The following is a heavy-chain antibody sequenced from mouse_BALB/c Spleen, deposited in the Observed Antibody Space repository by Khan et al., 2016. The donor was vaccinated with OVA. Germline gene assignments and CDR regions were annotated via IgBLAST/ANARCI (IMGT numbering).Heavy chain of an antibody. D-gene: IGHD1-1*01. Sequence: VQLQQSGPELVRPGASVKISCKASGYSFTGYFMNWVLQSHGKSLEWIGRINPHIGETFYNQRFKDKATLTVDESSSTAHMERRILASEDSAVYYCTRIYSSDFDYWGQGTTLTVSS. CDR1: GYSFTGYF. V-gene: IGHV1-20*02. CDR3: TRIYSSDFDY. J-gene: IGHJ2*01. CDR2: INPHIGET.